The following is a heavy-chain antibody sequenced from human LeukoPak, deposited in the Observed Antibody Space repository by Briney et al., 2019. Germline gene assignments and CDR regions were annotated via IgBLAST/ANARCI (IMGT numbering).Heavy chain of an antibody. CDR1: GFTFNIYG. Sequence: PGGSLRLSCAASGFTFNIYGMHWVRQAPGKGLEWVAFIRNDESNEYYADSVKGRFTISRDNSKNTLYLQMNSLRAEDTAVYYCAKVSTMVTTPYYFDYRGQGTLVTVSS. V-gene: IGHV3-30*02. CDR3: AKVSTMVTTPYYFDY. CDR2: IRNDESNE. D-gene: IGHD4-23*01. J-gene: IGHJ4*02.